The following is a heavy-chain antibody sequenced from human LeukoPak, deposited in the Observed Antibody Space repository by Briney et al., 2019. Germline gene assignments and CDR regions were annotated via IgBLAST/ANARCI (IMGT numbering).Heavy chain of an antibody. J-gene: IGHJ4*02. CDR3: ARDPVDTAMVSGGY. CDR2: ISYDGSNK. Sequence: GGSLRLSCAASGFTFSRYGMHWVRQAPGKGLEWVAVISYDGSNKYYGDSVKGRFTISRDNSKNTLYLQMNSLRAEDTAVYYCARDPVDTAMVSGGYWGQGTLVTVSS. CDR1: GFTFSRYG. D-gene: IGHD5-18*01. V-gene: IGHV3-30*03.